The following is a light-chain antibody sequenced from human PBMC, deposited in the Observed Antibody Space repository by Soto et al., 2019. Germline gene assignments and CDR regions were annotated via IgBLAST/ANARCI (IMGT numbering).Light chain of an antibody. CDR3: QQYNKWPYT. J-gene: IGKJ2*01. CDR2: GTS. CDR1: KSVGRT. V-gene: IGKV3-15*01. Sequence: EIVMTQSPVALSVSPGEMAALSGGAGKSVGRTCPGYQRRPGQAPRVLIYGTSTRATGVPARFSGSGSGTDFTLTISSLQSEDFAVYYCQQYNKWPYTFGQGTRLEIK.